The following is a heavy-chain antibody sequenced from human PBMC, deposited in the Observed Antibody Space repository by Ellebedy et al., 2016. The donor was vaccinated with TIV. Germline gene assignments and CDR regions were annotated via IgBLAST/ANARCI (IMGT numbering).Heavy chain of an antibody. CDR2: INHSGST. V-gene: IGHV4-34*01. CDR3: ARDRTLRGYFDY. D-gene: IGHD2-2*01. J-gene: IGHJ4*02. Sequence: SETLSLXXAVYGGSFSGYYWSWIRQPPGKGLEWIGEINHSGSTNYNPSLKSRVTISVDTSKNQFFLKLSSVTAADTAVYYCARDRTLRGYFDYWGQGTLVTVSS. CDR1: GGSFSGYY.